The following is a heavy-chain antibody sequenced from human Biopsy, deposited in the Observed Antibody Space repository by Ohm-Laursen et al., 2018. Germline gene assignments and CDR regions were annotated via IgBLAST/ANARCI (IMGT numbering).Heavy chain of an antibody. J-gene: IGHJ4*02. CDR2: IFTSGST. CDR1: GASISDYY. Sequence: GTLSLTCSVSGASISDYYCAWIRQPAGKGLEWLGLIFTSGSTTYNPSLRSRVTMSVDTSKNQFTLKLSSVTAADTAIYYCAKGYTDYSDSSGFSYYFRYWGQGTLVTVSS. CDR3: AKGYTDYSDSSGFSYYFRY. V-gene: IGHV4-4*07. D-gene: IGHD3-22*01.